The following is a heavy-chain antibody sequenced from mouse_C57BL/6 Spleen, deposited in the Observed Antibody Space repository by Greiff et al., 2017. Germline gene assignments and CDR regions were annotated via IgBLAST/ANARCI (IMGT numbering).Heavy chain of an antibody. V-gene: IGHV1-55*01. CDR3: AREKFITTVPFDY. J-gene: IGHJ2*01. CDR1: GYTFTSYW. Sequence: QVQLQQPGAELVKPGASVKMSCKASGYTFTSYWITWVKQRPGQGLEWIGDIYPGSGSTNYNEKFKSKATLTVDTSSSTAYMQLSSLTSEDSAVYYCAREKFITTVPFDYWGQGTTLTVSS. D-gene: IGHD1-1*01. CDR2: IYPGSGST.